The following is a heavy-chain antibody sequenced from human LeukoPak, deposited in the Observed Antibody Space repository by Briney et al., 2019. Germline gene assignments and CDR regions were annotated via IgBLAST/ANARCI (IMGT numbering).Heavy chain of an antibody. CDR3: ARGLGLEGLDY. CDR2: INDSGTT. V-gene: IGHV4-34*01. CDR1: GGSFTDYN. D-gene: IGHD7-27*01. Sequence: KPSETLSLTCAVYGGSFTDYNWTWLRQSPGKGLEWIGEINDSGTTHYNPSLKSRVSISVDTANYQFSLRLSSLTAADTAVYYCARGLGLEGLDYWGQGTLVTVSS. J-gene: IGHJ4*02.